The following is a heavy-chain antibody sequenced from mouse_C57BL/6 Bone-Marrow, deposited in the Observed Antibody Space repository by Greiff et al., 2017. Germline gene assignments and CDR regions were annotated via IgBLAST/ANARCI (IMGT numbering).Heavy chain of an antibody. V-gene: IGHV1-15*01. CDR1: GYTFTDYE. CDR2: IDPETGGT. D-gene: IGHD4-1*02. CDR3: TSPNWDNAMDY. Sequence: QVQLKQSGAELVRPGASVTLSCKASGYTFTDYEMHWVKQTPVHGLEWIGAIDPETGGTAYNQKFKGKAILTADKSSSTAYMELRSLTSEDSAVYYCTSPNWDNAMDYGGQGTSVTVSA. J-gene: IGHJ4*01.